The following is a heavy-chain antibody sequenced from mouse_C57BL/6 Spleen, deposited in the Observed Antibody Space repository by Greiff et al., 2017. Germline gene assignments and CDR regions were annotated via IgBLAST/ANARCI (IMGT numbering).Heavy chain of an antibody. Sequence: EVQLQESGPGLVKPSQSLSLTCSVTGYSITSGYYWNWIRQFPGNKLEWMGYISYDGSNNYNPSLKNRISITRDTSKNQFFLKFNSVTTEDTATYYCARDHYAMDYWGQGTSVTVSS. CDR3: ARDHYAMDY. CDR1: GYSITSGYY. V-gene: IGHV3-6*01. CDR2: ISYDGSN. J-gene: IGHJ4*01.